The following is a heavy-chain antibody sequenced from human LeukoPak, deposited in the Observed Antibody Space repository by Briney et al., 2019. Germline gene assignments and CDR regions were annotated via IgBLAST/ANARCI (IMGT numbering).Heavy chain of an antibody. CDR2: ISAYYGNT. V-gene: IGHV1-18*01. CDR1: GYTFTSYG. D-gene: IGHD2-21*02. Sequence: ASVKVSCKASGYTFTSYGISWVRQAPGQGLEWMGWISAYYGNTNYAQKLQGRVTMTTDTSTSTAYMELRSLRSDDTAVYYCARCLYCGGDCSNGYYYYYMDVWGKGTTVTVSS. J-gene: IGHJ6*03. CDR3: ARCLYCGGDCSNGYYYYYMDV.